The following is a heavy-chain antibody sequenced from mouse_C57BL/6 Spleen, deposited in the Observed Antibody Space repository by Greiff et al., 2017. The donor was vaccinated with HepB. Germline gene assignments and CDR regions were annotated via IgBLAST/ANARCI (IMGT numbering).Heavy chain of an antibody. D-gene: IGHD2-1*01. J-gene: IGHJ4*01. CDR2: IWTGGGT. V-gene: IGHV2-9-1*01. Sequence: VKLQESGPGLVAPSQSLSITCTVSGFSLTSYAISWVRQPPGKGLEWLGVIWTGGGTNYNSALKSRLSISKDNSKSQVFLKMNSLQTDDTARYYCARNYYGNYGYAMDYWGQGTSVTVSS. CDR3: ARNYYGNYGYAMDY. CDR1: GFSLTSYA.